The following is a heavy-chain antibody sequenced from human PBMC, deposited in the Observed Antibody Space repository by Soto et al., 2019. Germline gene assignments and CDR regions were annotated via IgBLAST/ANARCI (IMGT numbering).Heavy chain of an antibody. D-gene: IGHD1-7*01. CDR2: ITGSGTNT. Sequence: EVRLLESGGGLVQTGGSLRISCAASGFSFSSYAMFWVRQAPGKGLEWVSVITGSGTNTYYTDSVKGRFTISRDNSKNRLYLQMNSLRAEDTAVYYCAKDDRITGTIDAFDIWGQGTMVIVSS. V-gene: IGHV3-23*01. J-gene: IGHJ3*02. CDR3: AKDDRITGTIDAFDI. CDR1: GFSFSSYA.